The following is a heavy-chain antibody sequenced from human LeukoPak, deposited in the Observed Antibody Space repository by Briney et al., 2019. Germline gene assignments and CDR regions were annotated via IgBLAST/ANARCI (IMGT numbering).Heavy chain of an antibody. V-gene: IGHV3-23*01. D-gene: IGHD2-15*01. CDR3: AKRLGYCSDGSCYFPY. CDR2: VSNNGGYT. CDR1: GFTFSSSA. Sequence: GGSLRLSCAASGFTFSSSAMSWVRQAPGKGLEWVSAVSNNGGYTYYADSVQGRFTISRDNSKSTLCLQMNSLRAEDTAVYYCAKRLGYCSDGSCYFPYWGQGTLVTVSS. J-gene: IGHJ4*02.